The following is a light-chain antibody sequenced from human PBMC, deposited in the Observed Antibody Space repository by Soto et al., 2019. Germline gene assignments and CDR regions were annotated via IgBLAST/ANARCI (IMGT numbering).Light chain of an antibody. CDR3: ETWDSNTRV. J-gene: IGLJ7*01. CDR1: SGHSSYI. Sequence: QSVLTQSSSASASLGSSVKLTCTLSSGHSSYIIAWHQQQPGKAPRYLMKLEGSGSYNKGSGVPDRFSGSSSGADRYLTIFNLQFEDEADYYYETWDSNTRVFGGGTQLTVL. CDR2: LEGSGSY. V-gene: IGLV4-60*02.